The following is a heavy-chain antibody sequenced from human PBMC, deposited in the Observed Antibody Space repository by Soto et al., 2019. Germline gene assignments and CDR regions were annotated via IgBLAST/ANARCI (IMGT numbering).Heavy chain of an antibody. Sequence: SETLSLTCAVYGGSFSGYYWSWIRQPPGKGLEWIGEINHSGSTNYNPSLKSRVTISVDTSKNQFYLKLSSVTAADTAVYYCAREVSYGYRFLDYWGQGTLVTVSS. CDR3: AREVSYGYRFLDY. CDR1: GGSFSGYY. J-gene: IGHJ4*02. CDR2: INHSGST. D-gene: IGHD5-18*01. V-gene: IGHV4-34*01.